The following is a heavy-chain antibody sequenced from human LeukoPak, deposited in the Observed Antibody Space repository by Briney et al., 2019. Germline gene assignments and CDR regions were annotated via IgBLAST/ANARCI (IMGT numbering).Heavy chain of an antibody. CDR2: IYYSRST. D-gene: IGHD2-2*01. V-gene: IGHV4-59*01. J-gene: IGHJ6*03. Sequence: MSSETLSLTCTVSGVSISSYYWSWLRQPPGKGLEGVGYIYYSRSTNYNPPLKSRVTISVDTSKNQFSLKLSSVTAADTAVYYCARASPVHGYYYMDVWGKGTTVTISS. CDR1: GVSISSYY. CDR3: ARASPVHGYYYMDV.